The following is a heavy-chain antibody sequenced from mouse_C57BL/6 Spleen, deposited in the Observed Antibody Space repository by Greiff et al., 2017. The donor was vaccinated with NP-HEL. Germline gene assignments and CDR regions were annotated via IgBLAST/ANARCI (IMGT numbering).Heavy chain of an antibody. J-gene: IGHJ2*01. CDR3: ARWTMGLRYFDY. V-gene: IGHV1-76*01. CDR1: GYTFTDYY. D-gene: IGHD1-1*02. Sequence: QVQLQQSGAELVRPGASVKLSCKASGYTFTDYYINWVKQRPGQGLEWIARIYPGSGNTYYNEKFKGKATLTAEKSSSTAYMQLSSLTSEDSAVYFCARWTMGLRYFDYWGQGTTLTVSS. CDR2: IYPGSGNT.